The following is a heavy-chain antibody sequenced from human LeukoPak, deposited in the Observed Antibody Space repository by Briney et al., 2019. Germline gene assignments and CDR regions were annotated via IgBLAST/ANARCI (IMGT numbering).Heavy chain of an antibody. CDR1: GGTFSSYT. Sequence: ASVKVSCKASGGTFSSYTISWVRQAHGQGLEWMGRIIPILGIANYAQKFQGRVTITADKSTSTAYMELSSLRSEDTAVYYCARVVPVSFDYYYMDVWGKGTTVTVSS. J-gene: IGHJ6*03. CDR2: IIPILGIA. V-gene: IGHV1-69*02. D-gene: IGHD2-2*01. CDR3: ARVVPVSFDYYYMDV.